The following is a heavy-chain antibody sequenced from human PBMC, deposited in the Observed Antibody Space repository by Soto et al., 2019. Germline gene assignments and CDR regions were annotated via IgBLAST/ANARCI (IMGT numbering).Heavy chain of an antibody. CDR3: AREGDMKFHSDSSDEPGY. CDR2: IIPSIGII. D-gene: IGHD3-22*01. V-gene: IGHV1-69*04. CDR1: GGTFSSFV. Sequence: VKVSCKASGGTFSSFVISWVRQAPGQGLEWMGRIIPSIGIINYAQKFQGRVTITADTSTSTAYMELSSLRSDDTAVYYCAREGDMKFHSDSSDEPGYWGQGTLVTVSS. J-gene: IGHJ4*02.